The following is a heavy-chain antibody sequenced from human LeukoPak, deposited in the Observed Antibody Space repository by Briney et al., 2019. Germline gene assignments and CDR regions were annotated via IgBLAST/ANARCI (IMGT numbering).Heavy chain of an antibody. CDR1: GGSISSSGYY. V-gene: IGHV4-39*01. D-gene: IGHD1-26*01. CDR3: ARHEYSGSYYGLSWFDP. J-gene: IGHJ5*02. Sequence: PSETLSLTCTVSGGSISSSGYYWGWIRQPPGKGLEWIASIYYSGSTYYNPSLKSRFTISVDTSKNQLSLTLSSLTAADTAVYYCARHEYSGSYYGLSWFDPWGQGTLVTVSS. CDR2: IYYSGST.